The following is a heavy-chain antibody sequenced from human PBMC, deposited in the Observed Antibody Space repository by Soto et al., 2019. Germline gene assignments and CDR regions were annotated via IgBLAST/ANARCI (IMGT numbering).Heavy chain of an antibody. D-gene: IGHD5-18*01. J-gene: IGHJ4*02. CDR3: ASGAGYGYPFDY. Sequence: SETLSLTCTVSGGSISSGDYYWSWIRQPPGKGLEWIGYIYYSGSTYYNPSLKSRVTISVDTSKNQFSLKLSSVTAADTAVYYCASGAGYGYPFDYWGQGTLVTVSS. CDR2: IYYSGST. V-gene: IGHV4-30-4*01. CDR1: GGSISSGDYY.